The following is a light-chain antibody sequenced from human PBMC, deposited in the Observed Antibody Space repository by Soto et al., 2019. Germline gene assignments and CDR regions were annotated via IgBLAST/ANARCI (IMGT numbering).Light chain of an antibody. CDR3: QQHYSTPYT. V-gene: IGKV4-1*01. Sequence: DIVMTQSPDSLAASLGERATINCKSSQSVLYSSNNKNYLAWYQQKPGQPPKLLIYWASTRESGVPDRFSGSGSGTDFTLTISSLQAEDVAVYYCQQHYSTPYTFGQGTKLEIK. CDR2: WAS. CDR1: QSVLYSSNNKNY. J-gene: IGKJ2*01.